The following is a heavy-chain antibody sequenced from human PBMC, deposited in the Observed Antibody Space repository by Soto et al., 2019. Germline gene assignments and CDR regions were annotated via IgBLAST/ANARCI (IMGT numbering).Heavy chain of an antibody. D-gene: IGHD3-22*01. J-gene: IGHJ6*02. CDR2: IKGDGSST. V-gene: IGHV3-74*01. CDR3: ARFYYDSSGYLPSPYYYYYGMDV. Sequence: GGSLRLSCAASGFRFSSSWMHWVRQAPGKGLVWVSRIKGDGSSTNYADSVKGRFTISRDNAKNSLYLQMNSLRAEDTAVYYCARFYYDSSGYLPSPYYYYYGMDVWGQGTTVTVSS. CDR1: GFRFSSSW.